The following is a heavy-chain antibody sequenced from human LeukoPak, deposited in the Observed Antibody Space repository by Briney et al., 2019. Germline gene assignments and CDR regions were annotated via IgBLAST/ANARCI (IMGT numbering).Heavy chain of an antibody. CDR3: ARSYGMDV. V-gene: IGHV3-74*01. CDR2: INSDGSST. CDR1: GFTFSTYW. Sequence: GGSLRLSCAASGFTFSTYWMHWVRQALGKGPVWVSRINSDGSSTTYADSVEGRFTISRDNAKSTLYLQMNSLRAEDTAVYYCARSYGMDVWGQGTTVTVSS. J-gene: IGHJ6*02.